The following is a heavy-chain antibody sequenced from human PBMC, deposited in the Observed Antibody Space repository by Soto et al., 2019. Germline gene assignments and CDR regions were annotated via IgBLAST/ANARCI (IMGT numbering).Heavy chain of an antibody. J-gene: IGHJ4*02. D-gene: IGHD6-13*01. V-gene: IGHV4-34*01. Sequence: PSETLSLTCAVYVGSVSGYYWSWIRQPPGKGLEWIGEINHSGSTNYNPSLKSRVTISVDTSKNQFSLKLSSVTAADTAVYYCARGRGSSSWYDYWGQGTLVTVSS. CDR3: ARGRGSSSWYDY. CDR2: INHSGST. CDR1: VGSVSGYY.